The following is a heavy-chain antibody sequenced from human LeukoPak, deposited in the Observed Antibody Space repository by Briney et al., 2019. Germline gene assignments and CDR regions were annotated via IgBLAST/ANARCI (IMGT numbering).Heavy chain of an antibody. D-gene: IGHD3-22*01. CDR3: ASHDTSGYYLYRYLRT. J-gene: IGHJ5*02. Sequence: GGSLRLSCAACGFTFSNYAMTWVRQAPGKGLEWGSSITGSGGNTYYVDSVKGRFTISRDNSKNTLFLQMNSLRAEDTAVYHCASHDTSGYYLYRYLRTWGQGTLVTVAS. CDR2: ITGSGGNT. CDR1: GFTFSNYA. V-gene: IGHV3-23*01.